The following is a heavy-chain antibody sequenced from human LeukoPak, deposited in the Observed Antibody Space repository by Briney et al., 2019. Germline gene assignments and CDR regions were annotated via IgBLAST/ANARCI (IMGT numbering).Heavy chain of an antibody. J-gene: IGHJ3*02. Sequence: SQTLSLTCTVSGGSISSGGYYWSWIRQHPGKGLEWIGYIYYSGSTYYNPSLKSRVTISADTSKNQFSLKLSSVTAADTAVYYCARVKMQLAYCGGDCYLGAFDIWGQGTMVTVSS. D-gene: IGHD2-21*02. CDR1: GGSISSGGYY. CDR2: IYYSGST. V-gene: IGHV4-31*03. CDR3: ARVKMQLAYCGGDCYLGAFDI.